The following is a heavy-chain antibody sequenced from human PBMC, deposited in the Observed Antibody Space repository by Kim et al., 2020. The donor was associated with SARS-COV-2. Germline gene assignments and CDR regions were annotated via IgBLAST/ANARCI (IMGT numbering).Heavy chain of an antibody. Sequence: SETLSLTCTVSGGSISSYYWSWIRQPPGKGLEWIGYIYYSGSTNYNPSLKSRVTISVDTSKNQFSLKLSSVTAADTAVYYCARDDGYYDSSGYYRYWGQG. CDR3: ARDDGYYDSSGYYRY. V-gene: IGHV4-59*01. CDR2: IYYSGST. D-gene: IGHD3-22*01. CDR1: GGSISSYY. J-gene: IGHJ4*02.